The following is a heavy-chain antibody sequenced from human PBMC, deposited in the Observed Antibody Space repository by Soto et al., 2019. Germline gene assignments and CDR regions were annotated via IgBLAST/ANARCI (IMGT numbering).Heavy chain of an antibody. CDR3: ASSTSVWHGGGYFDF. D-gene: IGHD6-19*01. CDR2: ISAYNGNT. Sequence: QVQLVQSGPEVKKPGASVKVSCKASGDIFSSLGFSWVRQAPGQGLEWMGWISAYNGNTNYAQNLQGRVTMTTDTFTRTVNMELRSLRSDDTAVYFCASSTSVWHGGGYFDFWGQGTLVTVSS. V-gene: IGHV1-18*01. CDR1: GDIFSSLG. J-gene: IGHJ4*02.